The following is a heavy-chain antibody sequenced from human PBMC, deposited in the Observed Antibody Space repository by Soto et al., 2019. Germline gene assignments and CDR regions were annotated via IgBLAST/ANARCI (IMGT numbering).Heavy chain of an antibody. Sequence: QITLKESGPTLVKPTQTVTLTCTFSGFSLSTSGVAVGWIRQPPGKALEWLALIYWDDDKRYSPSVKSRLTITKDTSKNHVVLTMTNMDPVDTATYYCAHRPRDNLAFGSWGQRTLITVSS. CDR2: IYWDDDK. CDR3: AHRPRDNLAFGS. CDR1: GFSLSTSGVA. D-gene: IGHD3-3*01. J-gene: IGHJ4*02. V-gene: IGHV2-5*02.